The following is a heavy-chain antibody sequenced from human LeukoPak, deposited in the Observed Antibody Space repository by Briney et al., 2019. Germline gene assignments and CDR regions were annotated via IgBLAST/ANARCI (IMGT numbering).Heavy chain of an antibody. Sequence: PSETLSLTCAVYGGSFSGYYWSWIRQPPGKGLEWIGEINHSGSTNYNPSLKSRVTISVDTSKNQFSLKLSSVTAADTAVYYCARRRFYYGSGSYPFDYWGQGTLVTVSS. CDR2: INHSGST. V-gene: IGHV4-34*01. J-gene: IGHJ4*02. CDR1: GGSFSGYY. CDR3: ARRRFYYGSGSYPFDY. D-gene: IGHD3-10*01.